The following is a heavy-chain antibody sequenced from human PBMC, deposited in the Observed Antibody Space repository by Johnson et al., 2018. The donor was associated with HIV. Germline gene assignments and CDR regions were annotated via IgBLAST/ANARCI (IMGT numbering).Heavy chain of an antibody. CDR3: ARTSTHYDVHVGPCEF. V-gene: IGHV3-7*05. D-gene: IGHD3-22*01. CDR1: GFTFSAYW. CDR2: IRQEGSEK. Sequence: VQLVESGGGLVQPGRSLRLSCAASGFTFSAYWMTWVRQAPGKGLEWVASIRQEGSEKYYVDSVKGRFTISRDNAKNSLYLQVNGLRAEDTAGYYFARTSTHYDVHVGPCEFWGQGTMVTVSA. J-gene: IGHJ3*01.